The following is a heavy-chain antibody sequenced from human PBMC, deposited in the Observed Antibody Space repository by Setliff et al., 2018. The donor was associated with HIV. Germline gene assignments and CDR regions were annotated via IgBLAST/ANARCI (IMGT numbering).Heavy chain of an antibody. Sequence: RASVKVSCKASGYTFTNYYMHWVRQAPGQGLEWMGIINPSGGSTTYSQKFQGRVSMTRDTSTSTVYMELSSLRSEDTAVYYCVRSLPAEYFQQWGQGTLVTVS. CDR3: VRSLPAEYFQQ. J-gene: IGHJ1*01. CDR2: INPSGGST. D-gene: IGHD2-21*02. CDR1: GYTFTNYY. V-gene: IGHV1-46*01.